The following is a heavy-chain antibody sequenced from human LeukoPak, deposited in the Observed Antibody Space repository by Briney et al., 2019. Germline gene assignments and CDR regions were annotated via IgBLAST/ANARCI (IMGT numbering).Heavy chain of an antibody. V-gene: IGHV4-59*01. CDR2: IFHSGGT. CDR3: ARGVALLSFGFDF. J-gene: IGHJ4*02. CDR1: GGSISSYY. Sequence: PSETLSLTCTASGGSISSYYWSWIRQPPGKGLEWIGCIFHSGGTDYNPSLKSRVTISVDTSKNQFSLELSSVTAADTAVYYCARGVALLSFGFDFWGPGTLVTVSS. D-gene: IGHD3-16*01.